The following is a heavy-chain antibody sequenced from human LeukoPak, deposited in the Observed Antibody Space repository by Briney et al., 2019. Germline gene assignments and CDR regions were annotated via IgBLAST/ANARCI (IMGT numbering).Heavy chain of an antibody. CDR3: ARSSLGTITAGPFDY. D-gene: IGHD5-12*01. CDR1: GYTFSSYG. J-gene: IGHJ4*02. V-gene: IGHV1-18*01. CDR2: ISGYNGNT. Sequence: ASVKVSCKASGYTFSSYGIAWVRQAPGQGLEWMGWISGYNGNTNYAQKLQGRVSMTTDTSTTTAYMELRSLTSDDTALYYCARSSLGTITAGPFDYRGRGTLVTVSS.